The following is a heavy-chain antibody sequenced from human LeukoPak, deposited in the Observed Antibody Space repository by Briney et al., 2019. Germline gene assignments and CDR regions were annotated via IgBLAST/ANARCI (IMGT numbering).Heavy chain of an antibody. CDR3: ARDDGDYHYYYGMGV. V-gene: IGHV3-48*03. D-gene: IGHD4-17*01. J-gene: IGHJ6*04. CDR1: GFTFSSYE. Sequence: GGSLRLSCAASGFTFSSYEMNWVRQAPGKGLEWVSYTSSSGSTIYYADSVKGRFTISRDNAKNSLYLQMNSLRAEDTAVYYCARDDGDYHYYYGMGVWGKGTTVTVSS. CDR2: TSSSGSTI.